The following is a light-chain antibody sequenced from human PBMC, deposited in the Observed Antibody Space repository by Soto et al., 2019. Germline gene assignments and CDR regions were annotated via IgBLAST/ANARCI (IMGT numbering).Light chain of an antibody. CDR2: AAS. CDR3: QQSYSTPRT. J-gene: IGKJ1*01. CDR1: QSISSY. V-gene: IGKV1-39*01. Sequence: DIQMTQSPSSLSASVGDRVTITCRASQSISSYLNWYQQKPGKAPKLLIYAASSLQSGVPSRVSGSGSGTDVTLTISSLQPEDFATYYCQQSYSTPRTFGQGTKMDIK.